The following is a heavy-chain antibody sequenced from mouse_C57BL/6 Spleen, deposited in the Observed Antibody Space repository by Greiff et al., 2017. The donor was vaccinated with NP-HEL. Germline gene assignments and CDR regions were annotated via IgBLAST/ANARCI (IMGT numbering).Heavy chain of an antibody. CDR3: ARSRGYDGVDY. CDR1: GYAFSSYW. D-gene: IGHD2-2*01. CDR2: IYPGDGDT. J-gene: IGHJ2*01. Sequence: VQRVESGAELVKPGASVKISCKASGYAFSSYWMNWVKQRPGKGLEWIGQIYPGDGDTNYNGKFKGKATLTADKSSSTAYMQLSSLTSEDSAVYFCARSRGYDGVDYWGQGTTLTVSS. V-gene: IGHV1-80*01.